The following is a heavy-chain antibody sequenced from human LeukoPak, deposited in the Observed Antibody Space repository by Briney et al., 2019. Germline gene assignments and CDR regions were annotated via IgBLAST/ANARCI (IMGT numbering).Heavy chain of an antibody. J-gene: IGHJ4*02. D-gene: IGHD1-26*01. CDR3: AKFTGERGGACFDY. Sequence: GGSLRLSCAASGFPFSSYAMSWVRQAPGKGLEWVSAISGSGGSTYYADSVKGRFTISRDNSKNTLYLQMNSLRAEDTAVYYCAKFTGERGGACFDYWGQGTLVTVSS. CDR2: ISGSGGST. V-gene: IGHV3-23*01. CDR1: GFPFSSYA.